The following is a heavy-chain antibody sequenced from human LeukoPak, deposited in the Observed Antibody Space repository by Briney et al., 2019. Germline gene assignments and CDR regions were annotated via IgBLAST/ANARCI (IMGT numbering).Heavy chain of an antibody. D-gene: IGHD4-23*01. CDR3: ANLLRWEPY. V-gene: IGHV3-11*04. CDR1: GFAFSDYY. J-gene: IGHJ4*02. CDR2: ISSSGDTI. Sequence: GGSLRLSCAASGFAFSDYYMSWIRQAPGKGLEWISYISSSGDTIFYADSVKGRFTISRDNSKNTLYLQMNSLRAEDTAVYYCANLLRWEPYWGQGTLVTVSS.